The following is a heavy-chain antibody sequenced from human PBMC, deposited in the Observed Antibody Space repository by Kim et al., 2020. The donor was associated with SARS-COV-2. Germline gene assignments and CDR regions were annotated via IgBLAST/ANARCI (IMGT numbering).Heavy chain of an antibody. CDR1: GFTFKSYD. V-gene: IGHV3-30*18. Sequence: GGSLRLSCAASGFTFKSYDMHWVRQAPGKGLEWVAVISYDGSNEYYADSVKGRFTISRDNSKNTLYLQMNSLRVEDTAVYYCAKFVISYDNSGSPRMGFFDYWGQGTLVIVSS. D-gene: IGHD3-22*01. CDR3: AKFVISYDNSGSPRMGFFDY. J-gene: IGHJ4*02. CDR2: ISYDGSNE.